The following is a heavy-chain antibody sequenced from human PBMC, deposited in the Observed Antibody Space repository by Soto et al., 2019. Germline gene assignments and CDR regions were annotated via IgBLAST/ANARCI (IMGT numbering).Heavy chain of an antibody. Sequence: QVQLVESGGGVVQPGTSLRLSCVGSGFIFRSYVIHWVRQAPGKGLEWVALTSYDGSNTYYDDSVKGRFTISRDNSRNEVDLQMDSLRLADTALYYCARWGTTGGLDVWGQGTLVSVSS. CDR1: GFIFRSYV. CDR2: TSYDGSNT. D-gene: IGHD3-16*01. CDR3: ARWGTTGGLDV. J-gene: IGHJ4*02. V-gene: IGHV3-30*19.